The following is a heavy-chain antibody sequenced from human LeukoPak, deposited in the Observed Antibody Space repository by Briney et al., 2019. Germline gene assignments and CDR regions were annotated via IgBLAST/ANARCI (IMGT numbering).Heavy chain of an antibody. J-gene: IGHJ5*02. D-gene: IGHD2-15*01. Sequence: GGSLRLSCGASGLTFNDHYMDWVRQAPGKGLEWVGRSRNKANGYTTAYAASVKGRFTISRDDSKNSLYLQMNSLKTEDTAVYYCASLLGSWGQGTLVIVSS. CDR2: SRNKANGYTT. V-gene: IGHV3-72*01. CDR3: ASLLGS. CDR1: GLTFNDHY.